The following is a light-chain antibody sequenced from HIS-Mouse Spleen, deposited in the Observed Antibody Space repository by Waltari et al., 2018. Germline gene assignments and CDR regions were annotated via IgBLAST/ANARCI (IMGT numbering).Light chain of an antibody. CDR2: KAS. Sequence: DIQMTQSPSTLSASVGDSVPITGRASQSISSWLAWYQQKPGKAPKLLIYKASSLESGVPSRFSGSGSGTEFTLTISSLQPDDFATYYCQQYNSYWTFGQGTKVEIK. J-gene: IGKJ1*01. V-gene: IGKV1-5*03. CDR3: QQYNSYWT. CDR1: QSISSW.